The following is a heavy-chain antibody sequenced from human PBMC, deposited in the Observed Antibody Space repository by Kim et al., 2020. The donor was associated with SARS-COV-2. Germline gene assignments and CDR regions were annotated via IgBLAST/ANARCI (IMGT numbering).Heavy chain of an antibody. CDR1: GFTFSSYP. CDR3: ARVLRAYSSNFRDYHYYYGMDV. D-gene: IGHD6-13*01. CDR2: ISSDGSNK. V-gene: IGHV3-30-3*01. J-gene: IGHJ6*02. Sequence: GGSLRLSCAASGFTFSSYPMHWVRQAPGKGLEWVAVISSDGSNKFFADYVKGRFTISRDNSKNTLYLQISSLRAEDTAVYYCARVLRAYSSNFRDYHYYYGMDVWGQGTTVTVSS.